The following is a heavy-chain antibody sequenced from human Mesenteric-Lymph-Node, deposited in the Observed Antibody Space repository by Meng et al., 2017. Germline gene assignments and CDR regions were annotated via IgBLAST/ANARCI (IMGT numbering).Heavy chain of an antibody. CDR3: ARADDNWIIIEY. CDR2: IWYDGTDK. D-gene: IGHD1-20*01. CDR1: GFTFGTYG. J-gene: IGHJ4*02. V-gene: IGHV3-33*01. Sequence: QVQLVESGGGVVQPGRSLRLSCAASGFTFGTYGMHWVRQAPGKGLEWVAVIWYDGTDKFYGGSVKGRFTISRDNSKNTLFLQMNSLTVDDTAVYYCARADDNWIIIEYWGQGTLVTVSS.